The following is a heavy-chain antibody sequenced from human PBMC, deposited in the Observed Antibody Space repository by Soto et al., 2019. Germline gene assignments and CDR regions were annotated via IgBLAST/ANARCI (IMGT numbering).Heavy chain of an antibody. J-gene: IGHJ3*02. CDR2: ISGDGVHT. CDR1: GFTFSRYW. Sequence: EVQLAESGGGLIQPGGSLRLSCATSGFTFSRYWIHWVRQAPGEGLVWVSRISGDGVHTDYAESVKGRFTVSRDIAKSTGYLQMNNLRAEDTAVYYCARRGAGFDIWGQGTMVTVSS. V-gene: IGHV3-74*01. CDR3: ARRGAGFDI. D-gene: IGHD6-19*01.